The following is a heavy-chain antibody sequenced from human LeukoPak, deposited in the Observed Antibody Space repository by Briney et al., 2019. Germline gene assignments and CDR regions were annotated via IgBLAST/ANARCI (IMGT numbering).Heavy chain of an antibody. J-gene: IGHJ5*02. Sequence: SETLSLTCTVSGGSISSYYWSWFRQPPGKGLEWIGYIYYSGSTNYNPSLKSRVTISVDTSKNQFSLKLSSVTAADTAVYYCARFYDSSAWFDPWGQGTLVTVSS. V-gene: IGHV4-59*01. CDR2: IYYSGST. D-gene: IGHD3-22*01. CDR3: ARFYDSSAWFDP. CDR1: GGSISSYY.